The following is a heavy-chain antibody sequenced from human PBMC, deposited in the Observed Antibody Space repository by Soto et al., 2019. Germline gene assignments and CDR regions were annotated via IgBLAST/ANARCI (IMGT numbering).Heavy chain of an antibody. J-gene: IGHJ4*02. CDR1: GYTFTSYY. CDR3: ARERDCSGGSCYFFDY. CDR2: INPSGGST. V-gene: IGHV1-46*01. Sequence: QVQLEQSGAEVKKPGASVKVSCKASGYTFTSYYMHWVRQAPGQGLEWMGIINPSGGSTSYAQKFQGRVTMTRDTSTSTVYMELSSLRSEDTAVYYCARERDCSGGSCYFFDYWGQGTLVTVSS. D-gene: IGHD2-15*01.